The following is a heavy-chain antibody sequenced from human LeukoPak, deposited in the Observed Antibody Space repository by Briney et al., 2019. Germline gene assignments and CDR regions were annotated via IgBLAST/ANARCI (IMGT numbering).Heavy chain of an antibody. CDR1: GGSFSGYY. V-gene: IGHV4-34*01. J-gene: IGHJ4*02. CDR2: INHSGST. CDR3: ARDPLRAYCGGDCYSVADY. D-gene: IGHD2-21*02. Sequence: PSETLSLTCAVYGGSFSGYYWSWIRQPPGKGLEWIGEINHSGSTNYNPSLKSRVTISVDTSKNQFSLKLSSVTAADTAVYYCARDPLRAYCGGDCYSVADYWGQGTLSPSPQ.